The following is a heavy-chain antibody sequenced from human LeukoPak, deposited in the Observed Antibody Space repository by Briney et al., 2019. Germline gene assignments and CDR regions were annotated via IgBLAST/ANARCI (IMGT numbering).Heavy chain of an antibody. CDR1: GFTLGDYA. D-gene: IGHD6-13*01. Sequence: GGSLRLSCTASGFTLGDYALSWFRQAPGKGLEWVANIKPDGTTKFYVDSVKGRFTISRDNALNSLYLQMNSLRAEDTAIYYCARSIPYGTTWYGRSDYWGQGTLVTVSS. V-gene: IGHV3-7*03. CDR2: IKPDGTTK. CDR3: ARSIPYGTTWYGRSDY. J-gene: IGHJ4*02.